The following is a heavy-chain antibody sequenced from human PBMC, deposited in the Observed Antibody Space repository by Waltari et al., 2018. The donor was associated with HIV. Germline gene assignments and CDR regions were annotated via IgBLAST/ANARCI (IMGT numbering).Heavy chain of an antibody. CDR1: GGSINSYY. Sequence: QVQLQESGPGLVKPSETLSLPCTVSGGSINSYYWSWIRQPPGKGLEWIGYIYYSGSTNITPSLKIRVTSAVNTSNNRFSLNLRSVTAADTAVYYCAREAGVAPYDAFDIWGQGTMVTVSS. D-gene: IGHD2-15*01. J-gene: IGHJ3*02. CDR2: IYYSGST. CDR3: AREAGVAPYDAFDI. V-gene: IGHV4-59*01.